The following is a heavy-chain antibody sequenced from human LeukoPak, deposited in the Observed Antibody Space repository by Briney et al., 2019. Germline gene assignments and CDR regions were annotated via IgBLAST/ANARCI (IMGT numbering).Heavy chain of an antibody. CDR2: ISGSGDSA. J-gene: IGHJ4*02. D-gene: IGHD3-10*01. CDR1: GFTFSNYA. CDR3: AKGLYGSGSSDY. V-gene: IGHV3-23*01. Sequence: PGGSLRLSCAASGFTFSNYAMTWVRQAPGKGPEWVSSISGSGDSAYFTASLKGRFTISGDNSKNSLYLQMNDLRAEDTAVYFCAKGLYGSGSSDYWGRGTLVTVSS.